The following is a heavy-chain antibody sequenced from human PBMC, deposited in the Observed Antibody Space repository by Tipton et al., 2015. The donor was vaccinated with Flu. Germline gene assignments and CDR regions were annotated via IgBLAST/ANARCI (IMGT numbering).Heavy chain of an antibody. CDR1: GGSISSHY. CDR3: ARVGAVTMVRGLAFDAFDI. D-gene: IGHD3-10*01. J-gene: IGHJ3*02. V-gene: IGHV4-59*11. CDR2: IIQSGNA. Sequence: LRLSCTVSGGSISSHYWSWIRQPPGTGLQWIATIIQSGNAYYNPSLRSRVTISVDTTKNLFSLNLSSVTAADTAVYYCARVGAVTMVRGLAFDAFDIWGLGTMVAVSS.